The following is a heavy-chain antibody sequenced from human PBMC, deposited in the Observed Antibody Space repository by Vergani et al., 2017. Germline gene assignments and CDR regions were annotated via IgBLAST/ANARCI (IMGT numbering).Heavy chain of an antibody. CDR3: ARLTYQLLPPDAFDI. V-gene: IGHV3-21*01. Sequence: EVQLVESGGGLVQPGGSLRLSCAASGFTFSSYSMSWVRQAPGKGLEWVSSISSSSSYIYYADSVKGRFTISRDNAKNSLYLQMNSLRAEDTAVYYCARLTYQLLPPDAFDIWGQGTMVTVSS. CDR1: GFTFSSYS. J-gene: IGHJ3*02. CDR2: ISSSSSYI. D-gene: IGHD2-2*01.